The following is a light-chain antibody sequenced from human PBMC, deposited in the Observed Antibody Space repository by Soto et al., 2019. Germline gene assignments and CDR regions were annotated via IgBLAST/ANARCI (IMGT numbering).Light chain of an antibody. CDR3: HVWDSSSDHVV. Sequence: SYELTQPPSVSVAPGKTAKITCWGNNIGSKSVHWYQQKPGQAPVLVIYHDSARPSGIPERFSGSNSGNTATLTISRVEAWDEADYFCHVWDSSSDHVVFGGGTKLTVL. J-gene: IGLJ2*01. CDR1: NIGSKS. V-gene: IGLV3-21*04. CDR2: HDS.